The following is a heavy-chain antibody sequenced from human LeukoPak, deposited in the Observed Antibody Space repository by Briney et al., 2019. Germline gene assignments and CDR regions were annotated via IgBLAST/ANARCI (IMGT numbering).Heavy chain of an antibody. CDR2: ISWNSGSI. Sequence: PGGFLRLSCVASGFTFSDYWMYWVRQAPGKGLEWVSGISWNSGSIGYADSVKGRFTISRDNAKNSLYLQMNSLRAEDMALYYCAKGGVAGTEYYFDYWGQGTLVTVSS. CDR3: AKGGVAGTEYYFDY. CDR1: GFTFSDYW. D-gene: IGHD6-19*01. J-gene: IGHJ4*02. V-gene: IGHV3-9*03.